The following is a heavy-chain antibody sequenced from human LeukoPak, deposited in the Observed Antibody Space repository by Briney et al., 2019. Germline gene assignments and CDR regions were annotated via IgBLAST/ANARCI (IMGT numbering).Heavy chain of an antibody. D-gene: IGHD3-22*01. J-gene: IGHJ6*02. Sequence: GGSLRLSCAASGFTVSSNYMSWVRQAPGKGLEWVSVIYSGGSTYYADSVKGRFTISRDNSKNTLYLQMNSLRAEDTAVYYCARASYYDSSGYYNDYYYYGMDVWAKGPRSPSP. CDR3: ARASYYDSSGYYNDYYYYGMDV. CDR2: IYSGGST. CDR1: GFTVSSNY. V-gene: IGHV3-53*01.